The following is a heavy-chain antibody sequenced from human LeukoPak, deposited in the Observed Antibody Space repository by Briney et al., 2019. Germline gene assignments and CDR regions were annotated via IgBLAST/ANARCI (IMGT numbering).Heavy chain of an antibody. J-gene: IGHJ4*02. Sequence: QPGGSLRLSCAASGFTFSSYAMSWVRQAPGKGLEWVSVISGSGGNTYYADSVKGRFTISRDNSKNTLYLQVNSLRAEDTAVYYCAKAQYCLSTSCYDSFDYWGQGTLVTVSS. CDR2: ISGSGGNT. CDR3: AKAQYCLSTSCYDSFDY. V-gene: IGHV3-23*01. CDR1: GFTFSSYA. D-gene: IGHD2-2*01.